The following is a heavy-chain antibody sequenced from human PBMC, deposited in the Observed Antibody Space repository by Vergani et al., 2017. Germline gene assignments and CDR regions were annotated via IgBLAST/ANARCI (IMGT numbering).Heavy chain of an antibody. CDR1: GFTFSSYW. CDR2: SSGSSSYV. Sequence: VESGGGLVQPGGSLRLSCAASGFTFSSYWISWVRQAPGQGLEWVASSSGSSSYVLYRDSGEGRFNITRDNAKKSVYLQMTSLRAEDTAMYFCAIGCWDCTHIRCSPPSYWGQGTQVTVSS. J-gene: IGHJ4*02. CDR3: AIGCWDCTHIRCSPPSY. D-gene: IGHD2-8*01. V-gene: IGHV3-21*01.